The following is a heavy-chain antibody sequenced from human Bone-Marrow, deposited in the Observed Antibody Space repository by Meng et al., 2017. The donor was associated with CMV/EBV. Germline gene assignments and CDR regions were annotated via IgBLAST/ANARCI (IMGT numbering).Heavy chain of an antibody. V-gene: IGHV3-30*02. D-gene: IGHD3-10*01. CDR3: AKDNPDWGSGNYCDH. J-gene: IGHJ4*02. CDR1: GFTFSSYG. CDR2: IRYDGSKK. Sequence: GESLKISCAASGFTFSSYGMHWVRQAPGKGLEWVAFIRYDGSKKYNVDSVKGRFTISRDNSKSTMYLQMNSLSTEDTAAYYCAKDNPDWGSGNYCDHWGQGPLVTVYS.